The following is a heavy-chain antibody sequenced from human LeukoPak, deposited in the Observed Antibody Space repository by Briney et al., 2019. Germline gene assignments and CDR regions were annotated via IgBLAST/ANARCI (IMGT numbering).Heavy chain of an antibody. CDR1: GGSISSYY. J-gene: IGHJ4*02. Sequence: SETLSLTCTVSGGSISSYYWSWIRQPAGKGLEWIGTIYYTGNTYYNPSLKSRVTISIDTSKNQFSLKLSSVTAADTAVYYCVCGYYSRGDYWGQGTLVTVSS. V-gene: IGHV4-59*05. CDR2: IYYTGNT. CDR3: VCGYYSRGDY. D-gene: IGHD2/OR15-2a*01.